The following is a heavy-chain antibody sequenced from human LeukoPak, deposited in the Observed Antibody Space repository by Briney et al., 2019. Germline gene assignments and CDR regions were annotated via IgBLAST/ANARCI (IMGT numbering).Heavy chain of an antibody. CDR3: ARPIAARQGPYYYYYMDV. J-gene: IGHJ6*03. CDR2: IYTSGST. D-gene: IGHD6-6*01. Sequence: SETLSLTCTVSGGSISSYYWSWIRQPPGKGLEWIGYIYTSGSTNYNPSLKSRVTISVDTSKNQFSLKLSSVTAADTAVYYCARPIAARQGPYYYYYMDVWGKGTTVTVSS. V-gene: IGHV4-4*09. CDR1: GGSISSYY.